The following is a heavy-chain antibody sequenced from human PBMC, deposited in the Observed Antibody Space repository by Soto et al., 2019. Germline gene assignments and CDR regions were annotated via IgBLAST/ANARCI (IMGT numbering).Heavy chain of an antibody. D-gene: IGHD3-3*01. CDR1: GYNFAVYC. CDR2: IYPSDSDT. V-gene: IGHV5-51*01. Sequence: PGESLKSSCKGSGYNFAVYCIAWVRQMPGKGLELMGIIYPSDSDTRYRPSFQGQVTISADKSISSAYLQWSSLRASDTAMYYCARGGVSTRTFDYWGQGTPVTVSS. CDR3: ARGGVSTRTFDY. J-gene: IGHJ4*02.